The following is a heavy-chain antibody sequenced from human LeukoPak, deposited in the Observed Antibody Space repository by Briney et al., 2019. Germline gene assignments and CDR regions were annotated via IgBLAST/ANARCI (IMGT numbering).Heavy chain of an antibody. V-gene: IGHV5-51*01. Sequence: GESQKISCKGSGYSFTSYWIGWVRQMPGKGLEWMGIIYPGDSDTRYSPSFQGQVTISADKSISTAYLQWSSLKASDTAMYYCARGRRDGYNSPYYFDYWGQGTLVTVSS. J-gene: IGHJ4*02. CDR2: IYPGDSDT. CDR1: GYSFTSYW. D-gene: IGHD5-24*01. CDR3: ARGRRDGYNSPYYFDY.